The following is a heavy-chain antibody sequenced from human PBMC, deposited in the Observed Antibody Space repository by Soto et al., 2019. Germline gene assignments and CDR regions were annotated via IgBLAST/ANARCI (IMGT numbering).Heavy chain of an antibody. CDR2: FFSDAER. CDR1: GFSLTNGRMG. Sequence: SGPTLVNPTEPLTLTCSVSGFSLTNGRMGVSWSRQPPGKALEWLAHFFSDAERSYSTSMQSRLNMYKDSSGSQVVLTMTNMAPADTATYFCARMDGDYNYYGLDVWGHGIAVTVS. J-gene: IGHJ6*02. V-gene: IGHV2-26*01. D-gene: IGHD4-17*01. CDR3: ARMDGDYNYYGLDV.